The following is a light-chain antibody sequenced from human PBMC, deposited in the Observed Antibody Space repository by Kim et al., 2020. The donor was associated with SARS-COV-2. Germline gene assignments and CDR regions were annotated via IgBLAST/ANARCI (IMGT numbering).Light chain of an antibody. Sequence: GQTVRLTCQGDSLNTYYANWYQQKSGQAPVLVMYGRNNRPSGIPDRFSGSYSGDTASLTITGAQTEDEADYYCNSRDSGGNHLGLVGGGTRLTVL. CDR1: SLNTYY. CDR3: NSRDSGGNHLGL. CDR2: GRN. V-gene: IGLV3-19*01. J-gene: IGLJ2*01.